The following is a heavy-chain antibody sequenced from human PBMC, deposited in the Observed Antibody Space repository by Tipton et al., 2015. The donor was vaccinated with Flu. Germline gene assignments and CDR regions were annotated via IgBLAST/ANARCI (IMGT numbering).Heavy chain of an antibody. CDR2: MFHSGST. CDR1: GGSISSSSHH. J-gene: IGHJ4*02. V-gene: IGHV4-39*07. CDR3: VSDRGWMTEDF. Sequence: TLSLTCTVSGGSISSSSHHWGWIRQPPGKGLEWIGCMFHSGSTYYNPSLKSRVTISLDTSKNQFSRKLSSVTAADTAVYYCVSDRGWMTEDFWGPGTLVTVSS. D-gene: IGHD5-12*01.